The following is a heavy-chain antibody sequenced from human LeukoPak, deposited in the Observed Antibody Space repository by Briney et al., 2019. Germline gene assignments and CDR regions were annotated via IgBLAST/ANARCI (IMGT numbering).Heavy chain of an antibody. Sequence: ASVKVSCKASGYTFTGYFMHWVRQAPGQGLEWMGWMNPNSGNTGYAQKFQGRVTMTRNTSISTAYMELSSLRSEDTAVYYCANEEYRDGLEQKDYWGQGTLVTVSS. V-gene: IGHV1-8*02. J-gene: IGHJ4*02. CDR3: ANEEYRDGLEQKDY. D-gene: IGHD1/OR15-1a*01. CDR1: GYTFTGYF. CDR2: MNPNSGNT.